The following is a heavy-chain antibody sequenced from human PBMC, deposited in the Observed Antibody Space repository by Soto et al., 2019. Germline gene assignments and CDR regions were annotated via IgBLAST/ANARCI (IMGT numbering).Heavy chain of an antibody. V-gene: IGHV3-13*01. Sequence: HPGGSLRLSCAASGFTFSSYDMHWVRQATGKGLEWVSAIGTAGDTYYPGSVKGRFTISRENAKNSLYLQMNSLRAGDTAVYYCARGYLLTPAWLQNPYRWAFDIWGQGTMVTVS. J-gene: IGHJ3*02. CDR2: IGTAGDT. D-gene: IGHD3-16*01. CDR3: ARGYLLTPAWLQNPYRWAFDI. CDR1: GFTFSSYD.